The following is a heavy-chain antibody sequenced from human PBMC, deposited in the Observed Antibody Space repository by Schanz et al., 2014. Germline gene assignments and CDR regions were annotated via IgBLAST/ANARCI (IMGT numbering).Heavy chain of an antibody. CDR3: AKDGIMVQGVIWERYFDS. D-gene: IGHD3-10*01. V-gene: IGHV3-48*01. Sequence: EVQLVESGGGLVQPGGSLRLSCAASAFIFRSYSMHWVRQAPGKGLEWVSFISSSGTSIYYADSVKGRFTISRDNAKNSLYLQMNSLRAEDTALYYCAKDGIMVQGVIWERYFDSWGQGTLVTVSS. CDR1: AFIFRSYS. J-gene: IGHJ4*02. CDR2: ISSSGTSI.